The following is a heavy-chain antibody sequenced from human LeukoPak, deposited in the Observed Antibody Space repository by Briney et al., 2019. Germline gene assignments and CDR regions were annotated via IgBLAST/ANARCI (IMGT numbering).Heavy chain of an antibody. CDR2: INHSGST. J-gene: IGHJ5*02. V-gene: IGHV4-34*01. D-gene: IGHD3-10*01. Sequence: SETLSLTCAVYGGSFSGYYWSWIRQPPGKGLEWIGEINHSGSTNYNPSLKSRVTISVDTSKNQFSLKLSSVTAADTAVYYCARSYGSGRVNWFDPWGQGTLVTVSS. CDR3: ARSYGSGRVNWFDP. CDR1: GGSFSGYY.